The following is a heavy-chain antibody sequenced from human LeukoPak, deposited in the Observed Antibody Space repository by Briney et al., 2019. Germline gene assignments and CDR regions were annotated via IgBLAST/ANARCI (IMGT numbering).Heavy chain of an antibody. J-gene: IGHJ4*02. CDR2: IGTAGAT. CDR1: GFTFSSYD. D-gene: IGHD3-22*01. V-gene: IGHV3-13*01. CDR3: ARDPGDSSGLDY. Sequence: GGSLRLSCAASGFTFSSYDMHWVRQATGKGLEWVSAIGTAGATYYPGSVKGRFTISREDAKNSLYLQMNSLRAGDTAVYYCARDPGDSSGLDYWGQGTLVTVSS.